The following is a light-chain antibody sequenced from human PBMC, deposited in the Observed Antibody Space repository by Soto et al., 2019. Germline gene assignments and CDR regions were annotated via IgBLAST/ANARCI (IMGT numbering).Light chain of an antibody. V-gene: IGKV3-15*01. CDR1: QSVSSS. Sequence: EIVMTQSPATLSVSPGERATLSCRASQSVSSSLAWYQQKPGQAPRLLIYDASTRATGIPARFSGSGSGTEFTLTISSLQSEEFAVYYCQQYNNLVTFGQGTKLEIK. J-gene: IGKJ2*01. CDR3: QQYNNLVT. CDR2: DAS.